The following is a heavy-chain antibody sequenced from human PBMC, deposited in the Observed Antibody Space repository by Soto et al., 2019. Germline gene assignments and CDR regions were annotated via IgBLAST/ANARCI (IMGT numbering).Heavy chain of an antibody. V-gene: IGHV3-30*18. J-gene: IGHJ6*02. CDR2: ISYDGSHQ. D-gene: IGHD3-3*02. Sequence: QVQLVESGGGVVQPGRSLRLSCTASGFYFSSFGMHWVRQAPGKGLEWVTVISYDGSHQNYADSVKGRFTVSRDSSTNTLYLQMNSLRPDDTAVYYCAKVRVRGFWAFSDMDVWGQGTTVTVSS. CDR3: AKVRVRGFWAFSDMDV. CDR1: GFYFSSFG.